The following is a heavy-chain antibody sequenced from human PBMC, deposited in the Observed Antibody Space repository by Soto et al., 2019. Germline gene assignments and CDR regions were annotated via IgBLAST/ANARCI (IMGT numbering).Heavy chain of an antibody. Sequence: PGGSLRLSCAASGFTFSSYDMHWVRQATGKGLEWVSAIGTAGDPYYPGSVKGRFTISRENAKNSLCLQMNSLRAGDTAVYYCARGLRRAELLDYYGMDVWGQGTTVTVSS. CDR2: IGTAGDP. CDR3: ARGLRRAELLDYYGMDV. V-gene: IGHV3-13*05. J-gene: IGHJ6*02. CDR1: GFTFSSYD. D-gene: IGHD1-26*01.